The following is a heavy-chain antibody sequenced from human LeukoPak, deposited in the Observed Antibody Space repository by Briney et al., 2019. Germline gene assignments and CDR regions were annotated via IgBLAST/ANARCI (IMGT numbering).Heavy chain of an antibody. CDR2: ISGSGGST. D-gene: IGHD4-17*01. V-gene: IGHV3-23*01. CDR1: GSYW. J-gene: IGHJ4*02. CDR3: ANGDYWSIFDY. Sequence: QPGGSLRLSCAASGSYWMHWVRQAPGKGLVWVSAISGSGGSTYYADSVKGRFTISRDNSKNTLYLQMNSLRAEDTAVYYCANGDYWSIFDYWGQGTLVTVSS.